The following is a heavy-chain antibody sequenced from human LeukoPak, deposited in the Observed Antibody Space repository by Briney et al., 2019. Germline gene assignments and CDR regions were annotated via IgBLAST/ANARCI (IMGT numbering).Heavy chain of an antibody. Sequence: PGGSLRLSCAASGFTFSSYGMHWVRQAPGKGLEWVAVISYDGSNKYYADSVKGRFTISRDNSKNTLYLQMNSLRAEDTAVYYCAKASERYCSSTSCYDYFDYWGQGTLVTVSS. CDR3: AKASERYCSSTSCYDYFDY. D-gene: IGHD2-2*01. V-gene: IGHV3-30*18. CDR2: ISYDGSNK. J-gene: IGHJ4*02. CDR1: GFTFSSYG.